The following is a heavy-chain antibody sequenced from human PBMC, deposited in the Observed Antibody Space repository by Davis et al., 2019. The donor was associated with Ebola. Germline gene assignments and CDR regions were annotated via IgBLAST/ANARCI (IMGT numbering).Heavy chain of an antibody. Sequence: MPSETLSLTCTVSGGALISYHWSWIRQPPGKGLEWIGYVYYRGSTNYNPSLKNRVTISVDTSKNQFSLTLSSVSAADTAMYYCARDHGAGNLDVWGQGTTVIVSS. CDR3: ARDHGAGNLDV. CDR2: VYYRGST. CDR1: GGALISYH. D-gene: IGHD3-16*01. V-gene: IGHV4-59*01. J-gene: IGHJ6*02.